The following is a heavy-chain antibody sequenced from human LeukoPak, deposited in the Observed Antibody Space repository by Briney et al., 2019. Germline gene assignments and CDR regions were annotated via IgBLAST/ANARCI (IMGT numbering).Heavy chain of an antibody. J-gene: IGHJ4*02. D-gene: IGHD2-15*01. CDR2: ITYDGSNK. CDR1: GFTFSSYA. V-gene: IGHV3-30*04. CDR3: ARDASYCSGGSCQNDY. Sequence: GGSLRLSCAASGFTFSSYAMHWVRQAPGKGLEWVAVITYDGSNKYYADSVKGRFTISRDNSKNTLYLQMNGLRAEDTAVYYCARDASYCSGGSCQNDYWGQGTLVTVSS.